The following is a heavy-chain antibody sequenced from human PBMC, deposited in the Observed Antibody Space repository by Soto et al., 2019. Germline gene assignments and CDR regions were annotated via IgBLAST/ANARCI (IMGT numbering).Heavy chain of an antibody. CDR3: ARDLRATVVTLRRNYYYGMDV. CDR2: IWYDGSNK. D-gene: IGHD4-17*01. Sequence: GGSLRLSCAASGFTFSSYGMHWVRQAPGKGLEWVAVIWYDGSNKYYADSVKGRFTISRDNSKNTLYLQMNSLRAEDTAVYYRARDLRATVVTLRRNYYYGMDVWGQGTTVTVSS. J-gene: IGHJ6*02. CDR1: GFTFSSYG. V-gene: IGHV3-33*01.